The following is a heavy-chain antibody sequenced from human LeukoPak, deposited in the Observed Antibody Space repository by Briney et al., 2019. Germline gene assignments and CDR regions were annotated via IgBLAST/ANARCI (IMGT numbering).Heavy chain of an antibody. CDR1: GYTFTNNA. Sequence: ASVKVSCKTSGYTFTNNAINWVRQAPGQGLEWMGWINPNSGGTNYAQKFQGRVTMTRDTSISTAYMELSKLRSDDTAVYYCAGRIKSSSSWYEFDPWGQGTLVTVSS. CDR3: AGRIKSSSSWYEFDP. J-gene: IGHJ5*02. CDR2: INPNSGGT. D-gene: IGHD6-13*01. V-gene: IGHV1-2*02.